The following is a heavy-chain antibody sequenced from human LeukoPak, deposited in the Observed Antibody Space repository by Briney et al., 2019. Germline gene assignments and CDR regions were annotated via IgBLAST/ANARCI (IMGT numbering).Heavy chain of an antibody. CDR3: ARDLAGYCSGGSCYSTYYYYGMDV. CDR2: IIPILGIA. D-gene: IGHD2-15*01. V-gene: IGHV1-69*04. Sequence: GASVKVSCKPSGYTFTSYYMHWVRQAPGQGLEWMGRIIPILGIANYAQKFQGRVTITADKSTSTAYMELSSLRSEDTAVYYCARDLAGYCSGGSCYSTYYYYGMDVWGQGTTVTVSS. CDR1: GYTFTSYY. J-gene: IGHJ6*02.